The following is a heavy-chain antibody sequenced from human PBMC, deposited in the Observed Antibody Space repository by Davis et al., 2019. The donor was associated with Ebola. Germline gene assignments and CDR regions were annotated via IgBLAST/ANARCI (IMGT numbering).Heavy chain of an antibody. V-gene: IGHV4-34*01. CDR3: ARDGIVVVPAASSDESYYYYGMDV. J-gene: IGHJ6*02. Sequence: PSETLSLTCTVSGGSISSYYWSWIRQPPGKGLEWIGEINHSGSTNYNPSLKSRVTISVDTSKNQFSLKLSSVTAADTAVYYCARDGIVVVPAASSDESYYYYGMDVWGQGTTVTVSS. D-gene: IGHD2-2*01. CDR2: INHSGST. CDR1: GGSISSYY.